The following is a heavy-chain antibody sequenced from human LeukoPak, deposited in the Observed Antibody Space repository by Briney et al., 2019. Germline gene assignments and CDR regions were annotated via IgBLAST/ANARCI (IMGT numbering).Heavy chain of an antibody. CDR2: INPNSGGT. Sequence: ASVKVSCKASGYTFTGYYMHWVRQAPGQGLEWMGWINPNSGGTNYAQKFQGWVTMTRDTSISTAYMELSRLRSDDTAVYYCARGYYDSSGYSTIDAFDIWGQGTMVTVSS. CDR1: GYTFTGYY. V-gene: IGHV1-2*04. D-gene: IGHD3-22*01. CDR3: ARGYYDSSGYSTIDAFDI. J-gene: IGHJ3*02.